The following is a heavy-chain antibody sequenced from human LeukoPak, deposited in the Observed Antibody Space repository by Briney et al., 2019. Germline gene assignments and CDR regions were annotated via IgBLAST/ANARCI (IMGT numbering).Heavy chain of an antibody. CDR1: GYTFTSYG. CDR2: ISAYNGNT. CDR3: ARVDRYCSGGSCADHDY. Sequence: ASVKVSCKASGYTFTSYGISWVRQAPGQGLEWMGWISAYNGNTNYAQKLQGRVTMTTDTSTSTAYMELRSLRSDDTAVYYCARVDRYCSGGSCADHDYWGQGTLVTVSS. J-gene: IGHJ4*02. D-gene: IGHD2-15*01. V-gene: IGHV1-18*01.